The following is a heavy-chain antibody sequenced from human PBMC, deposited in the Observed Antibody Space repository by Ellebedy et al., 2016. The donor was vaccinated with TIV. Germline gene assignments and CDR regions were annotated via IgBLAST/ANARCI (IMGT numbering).Heavy chain of an antibody. Sequence: SVKVSXXVSGGTFSSSAISWVRQAPGQGLEWVGGIIPIFETANYAQEFQGRVTITADESTTTAYMELTSLISEDTAMYYCASAHSEQWTCDYWGQGTLVTVSS. V-gene: IGHV1-69*13. CDR3: ASAHSEQWTCDY. J-gene: IGHJ4*02. CDR1: GGTFSSSA. CDR2: IIPIFETA. D-gene: IGHD6-19*01.